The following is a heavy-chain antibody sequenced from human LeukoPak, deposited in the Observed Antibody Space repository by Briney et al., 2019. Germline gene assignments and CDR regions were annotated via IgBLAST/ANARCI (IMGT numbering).Heavy chain of an antibody. CDR2: ITASGTAM. J-gene: IGHJ5*02. CDR3: AKDAGYCSSTSCSYSHP. D-gene: IGHD2-2*01. Sequence: GGSLRLSCAASGFTFSSYSMNWVRQAPGKGLEWVSHITASGTAMFYADSVKGRFTISRDNSKNTLYLQMNSLRAEDTAVYYCAKDAGYCSSTSCSYSHPWGQGTLVTVSS. CDR1: GFTFSSYS. V-gene: IGHV3-23*01.